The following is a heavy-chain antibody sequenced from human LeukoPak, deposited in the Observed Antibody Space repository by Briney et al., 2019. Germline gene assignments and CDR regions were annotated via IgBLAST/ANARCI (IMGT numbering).Heavy chain of an antibody. V-gene: IGHV4-34*01. D-gene: IGHD3-10*01. CDR1: GVSFSGYY. J-gene: IGHJ4*02. Sequence: SETLSLTCAVYGVSFSGYYWSWIRQPPGKGLEWIGEINHSGSTNYNPSLKSRVTISVDTSKNQFSLKLGSVTAADTAVYYCARSGWGYGSGSYFHYWGQGTLVTVSS. CDR3: ARSGWGYGSGSYFHY. CDR2: INHSGST.